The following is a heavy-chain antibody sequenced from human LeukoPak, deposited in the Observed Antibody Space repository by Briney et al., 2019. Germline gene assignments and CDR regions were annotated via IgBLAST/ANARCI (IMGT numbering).Heavy chain of an antibody. Sequence: GGSLTLSCAASGFTFSSYGMHWVRQAPGKGLEWVALISYDGSTEYYGDSVRGRFTISRDNSKSTMFLQMNSLRDEDTAVYYCAKGSGWYADYWGQGTLVTVSS. D-gene: IGHD6-13*01. CDR3: AKGSGWYADY. CDR2: ISYDGSTE. J-gene: IGHJ4*02. V-gene: IGHV3-30*18. CDR1: GFTFSSYG.